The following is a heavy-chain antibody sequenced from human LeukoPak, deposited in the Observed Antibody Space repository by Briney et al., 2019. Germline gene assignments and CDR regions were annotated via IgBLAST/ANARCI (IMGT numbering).Heavy chain of an antibody. D-gene: IGHD3-16*01. Sequence: GKSLRLSCAGSGFIFTNACMNWVRQAPGKGLEWVGRIKSKVDGETADYAAPVKGKFIISRDDSRNTVYLQMSSLEPEDTAVYYCATGGYAFDIWSQGTMATVSS. CDR2: IKSKVDGETA. CDR3: ATGGYAFDI. J-gene: IGHJ3*02. CDR1: GFIFTNAC. V-gene: IGHV3-15*01.